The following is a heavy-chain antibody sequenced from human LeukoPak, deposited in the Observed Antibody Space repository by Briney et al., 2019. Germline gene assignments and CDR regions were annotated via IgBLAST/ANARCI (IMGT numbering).Heavy chain of an antibody. Sequence: GGSLRLSCAASGFTFSSYWMSWVRQAPGKGLEWVANINQDGSEKYYVDSVKGRFTISRDNAKNSLYLQMNSLRAEDTAMYYCAREVGKDVLLIPAYFDYWGQGTLVTVSS. V-gene: IGHV3-7*01. D-gene: IGHD3-10*01. J-gene: IGHJ4*02. CDR3: AREVGKDVLLIPAYFDY. CDR1: GFTFSSYW. CDR2: INQDGSEK.